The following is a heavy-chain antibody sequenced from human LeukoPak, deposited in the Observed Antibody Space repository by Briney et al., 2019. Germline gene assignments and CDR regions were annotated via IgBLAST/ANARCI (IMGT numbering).Heavy chain of an antibody. D-gene: IGHD5-18*01. Sequence: GGSLRLSCAASGFTFSIFAMSWVRQAPGKGLEWVSTISGSGGSTYYADSVKGRFTISRDNSRNTLYLQMNSLRAEDTAVYYCVRGYSYGWFDPWGQGTLVTVSS. V-gene: IGHV3-23*01. CDR3: VRGYSYGWFDP. CDR2: ISGSGGST. CDR1: GFTFSIFA. J-gene: IGHJ5*02.